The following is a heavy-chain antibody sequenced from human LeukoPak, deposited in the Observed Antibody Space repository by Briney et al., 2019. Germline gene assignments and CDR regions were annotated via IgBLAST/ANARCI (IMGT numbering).Heavy chain of an antibody. CDR2: INPNSGGT. J-gene: IGHJ5*02. D-gene: IGHD3-10*01. V-gene: IGHV1-2*02. Sequence: ASVKVSCKASGYTFTDYYVHWVRQAPGQGLEWMGWINPNSGGTNYAQKFQGRVTMTRDTSISTAYMEVSGVRSDDTAVYYCARVAMVRGDVSWFDPWGQGTLVTVSS. CDR3: ARVAMVRGDVSWFDP. CDR1: GYTFTDYY.